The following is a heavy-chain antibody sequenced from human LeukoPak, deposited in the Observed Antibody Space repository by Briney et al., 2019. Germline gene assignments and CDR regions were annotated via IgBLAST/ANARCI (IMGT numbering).Heavy chain of an antibody. CDR3: AKDLKGARGYFDY. D-gene: IGHD1-26*01. CDR1: GFTFSSYG. V-gene: IGHV3-30*18. Sequence: GGSLRLSCAASGFTFSSYGMHWVRQAPGKGLEWVAVISYDGSNKYCADSVKGRFTISRDNSKNTLYLQMDSLRAEDTAVYYCAKDLKGARGYFDYWGQGTLVTVSS. CDR2: ISYDGSNK. J-gene: IGHJ4*02.